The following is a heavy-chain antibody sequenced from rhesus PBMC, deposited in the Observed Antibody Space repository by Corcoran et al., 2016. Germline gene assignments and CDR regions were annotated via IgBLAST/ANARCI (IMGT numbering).Heavy chain of an antibody. Sequence: QLQLQESGPGLVKPSETLSLTCAVSGYSISSGYGWSWIRQPPRKGLELLGYISYSGSTSYNPSIRSRVNISRDTSKNQFALKLSAWTAADTAVYYCASLDSSGWYTNPDYWGQGVLVTVSS. CDR2: ISYSGST. V-gene: IGHV4-122*02. D-gene: IGHD6-31*01. CDR1: GYSISSGYG. CDR3: ASLDSSGWYTNPDY. J-gene: IGHJ4*01.